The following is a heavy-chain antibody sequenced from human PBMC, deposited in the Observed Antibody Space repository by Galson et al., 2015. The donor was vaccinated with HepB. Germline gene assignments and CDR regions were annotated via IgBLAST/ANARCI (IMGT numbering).Heavy chain of an antibody. CDR1: GGTFSSYT. V-gene: IGHV1-69*06. J-gene: IGHJ2*01. D-gene: IGHD3-10*01. Sequence: SVKVSCKASGGTFSSYTFSWVRQAPGQGLEWMGGIIPIFGTANYAQKLQGRVTITADKSTNTAYMELSSLRSEDTAVYYCARDREEVALVRGIIPTTAYFDLWGRGTLVTVSS. CDR2: IIPIFGTA. CDR3: ARDREEVALVRGIIPTTAYFDL.